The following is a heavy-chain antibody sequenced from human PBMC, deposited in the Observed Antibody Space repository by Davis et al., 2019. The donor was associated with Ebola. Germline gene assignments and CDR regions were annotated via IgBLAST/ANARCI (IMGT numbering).Heavy chain of an antibody. CDR2: IIPIFGTA. J-gene: IGHJ6*02. CDR1: GGTFSSYA. V-gene: IGHV1-69*06. CDR3: ARVAYSGSYSLGYYYYYGMDV. D-gene: IGHD1-26*01. Sequence: AASVKVSCKASGGTFSSYAISWVRQAPGQGLEWMGGIIPIFGTANYAQKFQGRVTITADKSTSTAYMELSSLRSEDTAVYYCARVAYSGSYSLGYYYYYGMDVWGQGTTVTVSS.